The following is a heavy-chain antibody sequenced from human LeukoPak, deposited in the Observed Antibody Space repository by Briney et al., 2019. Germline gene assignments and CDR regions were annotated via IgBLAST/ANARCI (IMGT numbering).Heavy chain of an antibody. CDR2: ISPTSGTI. Sequence: GGSLRLSCAASGFTFRSYWMTWVRQAPGKGLEWVSYISPTSGTIYYTDSVKGRFTISRDNAKNSLYLQMNSLTVEDTAVYYCAELGITMIGGVWGKGTTVTISS. J-gene: IGHJ6*04. CDR3: AELGITMIGGV. CDR1: GFTFRSYW. D-gene: IGHD3-10*02. V-gene: IGHV3-48*01.